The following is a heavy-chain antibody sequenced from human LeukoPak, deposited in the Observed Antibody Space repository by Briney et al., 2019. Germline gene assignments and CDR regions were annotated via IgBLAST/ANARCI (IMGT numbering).Heavy chain of an antibody. CDR3: ARQGELAIDY. D-gene: IGHD1-26*01. CDR2: IYNTGRT. CDR1: GGSITNYY. J-gene: IGHJ4*02. Sequence: PSETLSLTCSVSGGSITNYYWSWIRQSPGKGLEWIGFIYNTGRTNYNPSLQSRVTMSIDTSKNQFSLKLSSVTAADTAVYYCARQGELAIDYWGQGTLVAVSS. V-gene: IGHV4-59*08.